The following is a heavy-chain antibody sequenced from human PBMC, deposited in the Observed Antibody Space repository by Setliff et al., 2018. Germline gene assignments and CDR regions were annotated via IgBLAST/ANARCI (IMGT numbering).Heavy chain of an antibody. CDR1: GGSISSYY. CDR2: FYHSGST. D-gene: IGHD3-10*01. CDR3: ARSSYYASGNSHNYYMDV. Sequence: SETLSLTCNVSGGSISSYYWTWIRQPPGKGLEWIGYFYHSGSTNYNPSLKGRVTMTSDTSRNQLSLKLTSVSAADTAIYYCARSSYYASGNSHNYYMDVWGKGNPGHRLL. V-gene: IGHV4-59*08. J-gene: IGHJ6*03.